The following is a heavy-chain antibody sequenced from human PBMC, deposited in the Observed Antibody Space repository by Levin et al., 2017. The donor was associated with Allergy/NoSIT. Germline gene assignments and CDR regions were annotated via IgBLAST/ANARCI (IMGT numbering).Heavy chain of an antibody. CDR3: AKAGGSYGSGRLSYYYYYMDV. V-gene: IGHV3-23*01. D-gene: IGHD3-10*01. J-gene: IGHJ6*03. CDR2: ISGSGYST. CDR1: GFTFSSYA. Sequence: GGSLRLSCAASGFTFSSYAMSWVRQAPGKGLEWVSAISGSGYSTYYADSVKGRFTIPRDNSKNTLYLQMNSLRAEDTAVYYCAKAGGSYGSGRLSYYYYYMDVWGKGTTVTVSS.